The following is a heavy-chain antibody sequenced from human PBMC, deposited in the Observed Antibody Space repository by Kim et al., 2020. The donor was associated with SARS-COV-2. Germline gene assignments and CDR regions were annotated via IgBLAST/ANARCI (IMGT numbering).Heavy chain of an antibody. Sequence: SVKVSCKASGYTFTSYYMHWVRQAPGQGLEWMGIINPSGGSTSYAQKFQGRVTMTRDTSTSTVYMELSSLRSEDTAVYYCARGSPVYYDILTGYYRDYWGQGTLVTVSS. V-gene: IGHV1-46*01. J-gene: IGHJ4*02. CDR1: GYTFTSYY. D-gene: IGHD3-9*01. CDR3: ARGSPVYYDILTGYYRDY. CDR2: INPSGGST.